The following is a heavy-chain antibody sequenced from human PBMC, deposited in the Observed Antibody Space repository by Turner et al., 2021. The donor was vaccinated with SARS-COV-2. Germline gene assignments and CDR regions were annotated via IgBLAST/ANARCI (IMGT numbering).Heavy chain of an antibody. J-gene: IGHJ5*02. Sequence: QVQLQQWGAGLLKPSETLYLTCGVYGGSFSGYYWSWIRQPPGKGQEWIGEIYHSGSTNYNPSLKSRVTISVDTSKNQFSLKLSSVTAADTAVYYCARSWGGILTGYSFDPWGQGTLVTVSS. V-gene: IGHV4-34*01. CDR3: ARSWGGILTGYSFDP. CDR2: IYHSGST. D-gene: IGHD3-9*01. CDR1: GGSFSGYY.